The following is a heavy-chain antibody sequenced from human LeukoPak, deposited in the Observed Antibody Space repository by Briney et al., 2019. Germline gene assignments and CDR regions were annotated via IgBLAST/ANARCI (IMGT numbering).Heavy chain of an antibody. Sequence: PSETLSLTCTVSGGSISSYYWSWIRQPAGKGLGWIGRIYTSGSTNYNPSLKSRVTMSVDTSKNQFSLKLSSVTAADTAVYYCARGIEVPAALTYYYYYYMDVWGKGTTVTVPS. CDR1: GGSISSYY. J-gene: IGHJ6*03. CDR3: ARGIEVPAALTYYYYYYMDV. V-gene: IGHV4-4*07. D-gene: IGHD2-2*01. CDR2: IYTSGST.